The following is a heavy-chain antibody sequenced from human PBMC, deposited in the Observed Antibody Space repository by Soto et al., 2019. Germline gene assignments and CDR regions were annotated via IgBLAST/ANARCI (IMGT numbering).Heavy chain of an antibody. CDR1: GYTFTNYA. D-gene: IGHD3-16*02. CDR3: ARGYDYVWGSYRSDAFDI. V-gene: IGHV1-3*01. Sequence: QVQLVQSGAEVKKPGASVKVSCKASGYTFTNYAIHWVRQAPGQRLEWMGWLNAGNRNIEYSQKFQGRIIMTKDTSASTAYMELSSLNSEDTAVYYCARGYDYVWGSYRSDAFDIWGQGTMVTVSS. CDR2: LNAGNRNI. J-gene: IGHJ3*02.